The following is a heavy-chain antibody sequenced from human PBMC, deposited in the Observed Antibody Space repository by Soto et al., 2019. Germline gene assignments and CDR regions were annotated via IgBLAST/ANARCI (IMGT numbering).Heavy chain of an antibody. Sequence: QVQLQESGPGLVRPSETLSLTCTVSGGSISEFYWTWIRQPAGKGMEGIGRMYGSGSLYASETTTHCLSLKSRIAMSVDMSKTLVSLQMTSVPAADRAVYYWVRGGGRGSRSMYSFNGMDVWGQGTTVTVSS. CDR2: MYGSGSLYASETT. V-gene: IGHV4-4*07. J-gene: IGHJ6*02. CDR3: VRGGGRGSRSMYSFNGMDV. CDR1: GGSISEFY. D-gene: IGHD1-26*01.